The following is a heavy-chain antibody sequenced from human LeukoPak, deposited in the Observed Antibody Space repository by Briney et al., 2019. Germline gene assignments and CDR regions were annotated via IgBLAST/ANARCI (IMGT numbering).Heavy chain of an antibody. Sequence: GGSLRLSCAASGFTFNNYAMHWVRQGPGKGLEWVSLISGDGGRIYYADSMKGRFTISRDNSKNSLYLQMNSLRTEDTALYYCAKGADYNNGDASDIWGLGTMVTVSS. D-gene: IGHD4-11*01. V-gene: IGHV3-43*02. CDR2: ISGDGGRI. J-gene: IGHJ3*02. CDR1: GFTFNNYA. CDR3: AKGADYNNGDASDI.